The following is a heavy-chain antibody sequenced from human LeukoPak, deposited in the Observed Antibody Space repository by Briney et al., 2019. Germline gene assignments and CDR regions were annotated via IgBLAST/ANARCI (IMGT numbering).Heavy chain of an antibody. CDR1: GFTFSSYE. D-gene: IGHD3-3*01. Sequence: PGGSLRLSCTASGFTFSSYEMNWVRQAPGKGLEWISYITNSGNTIYYADSLKGRFTISRDDAKNSLYLQMNSLRAEDTAVYYCARPRITVFGVVPWAFDVWGQGTMVTVSS. V-gene: IGHV3-48*03. CDR3: ARPRITVFGVVPWAFDV. J-gene: IGHJ3*01. CDR2: ITNSGNTI.